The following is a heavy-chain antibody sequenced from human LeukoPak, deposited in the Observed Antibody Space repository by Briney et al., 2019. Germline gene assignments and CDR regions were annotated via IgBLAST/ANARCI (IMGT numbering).Heavy chain of an antibody. CDR2: IYPGDSDT. CDR3: ARQSCRSTSCYGGHRWFDP. V-gene: IGHV5-51*01. D-gene: IGHD2-2*01. CDR1: GYSFTSYW. Sequence: GESLKISCKGSGYSFTSYWIGWVRQMPGKGLEWMGIIYPGDSDTRYSPSFQGQVTISADKSISTAYLQWSSLKASDTAMYYCARQSCRSTSCYGGHRWFDPWGQGTLVTVSS. J-gene: IGHJ5*02.